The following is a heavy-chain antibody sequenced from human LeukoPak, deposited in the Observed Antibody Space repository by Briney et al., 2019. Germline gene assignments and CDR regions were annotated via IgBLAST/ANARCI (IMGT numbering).Heavy chain of an antibody. D-gene: IGHD4/OR15-4a*01. J-gene: IGHJ3*02. CDR2: IYYSGST. V-gene: IGHV4-39*01. CDR3: ARLKLTDDDAFDI. CDR1: GGSISSSSYY. Sequence: SETLSLTCTVSGGSISSSSYYWGWIRQPPGKGLEWIGSIYYSGSTYYNPSLKSRVTISVDTSKNQFSLKLSSVTAADTAVHYCARLKLTDDDAFDIWGQGTMVTVSS.